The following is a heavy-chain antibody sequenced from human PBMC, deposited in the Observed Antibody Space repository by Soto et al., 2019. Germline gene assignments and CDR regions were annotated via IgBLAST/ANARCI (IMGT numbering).Heavy chain of an antibody. CDR1: GFSLTTSGVG. J-gene: IGHJ4*02. V-gene: IGHV2-5*02. CDR3: AHRQGCSGGSCSFDY. Sequence: QITLKESGPTLVKPTQTLTLTCTFSGFSLTTSGVGVGWIRQPPGKALEWLALIYWDDDKRYSPSLKSRLTIXXDXSTXQVVLTMTNMDPVDTATYYCAHRQGCSGGSCSFDYWGQGTLVTVSS. D-gene: IGHD2-15*01. CDR2: IYWDDDK.